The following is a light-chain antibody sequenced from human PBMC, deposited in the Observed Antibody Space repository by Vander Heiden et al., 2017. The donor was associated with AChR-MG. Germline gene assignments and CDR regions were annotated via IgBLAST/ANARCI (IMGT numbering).Light chain of an antibody. J-gene: IGLJ1*01. V-gene: IGLV2-11*01. CDR3: CSYAGDSYV. Sequence: QSALTQPRSVSESLEQPVTISCTGTSREIGGYDHVSWYQQYPGKVPKLIIHDINRRPSGVPDRFSGSKSGNTASLTISGLQADDEADYYCCSYAGDSYVFGTGTKVTVL. CDR2: DIN. CDR1: SREIGGYDH.